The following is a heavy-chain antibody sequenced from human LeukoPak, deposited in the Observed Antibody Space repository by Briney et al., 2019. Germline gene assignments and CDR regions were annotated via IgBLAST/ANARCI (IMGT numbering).Heavy chain of an antibody. Sequence: GGSLRLSCAASGFTFSSYWMSWVRQAPGKGLEQVANIKQDGSEKYYVDSVKGRFTISRDNAKNSLYLQMNSLRAEDTAVYYCARVVTTPVSWSLYSSSWYSGYYYMDVWGKGTTVTISS. J-gene: IGHJ6*03. D-gene: IGHD6-13*01. V-gene: IGHV3-7*01. CDR3: ARVVTTPVSWSLYSSSWYSGYYYMDV. CDR2: IKQDGSEK. CDR1: GFTFSSYW.